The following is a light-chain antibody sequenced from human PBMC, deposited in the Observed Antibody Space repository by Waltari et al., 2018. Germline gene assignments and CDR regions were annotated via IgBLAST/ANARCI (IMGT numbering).Light chain of an antibody. CDR1: QSIHDN. Sequence: EIVMTQSPASLSVSQGERVTLYCRASQSIHDNLAWYPQKPGQAARLLYFGASTRATGIPARFRGSVSAAEFTLTITSLQSEDCAVYYCQQYNVWPPLTFGGGTKVEIK. J-gene: IGKJ4*01. CDR2: GAS. CDR3: QQYNVWPPLT. V-gene: IGKV3-15*01.